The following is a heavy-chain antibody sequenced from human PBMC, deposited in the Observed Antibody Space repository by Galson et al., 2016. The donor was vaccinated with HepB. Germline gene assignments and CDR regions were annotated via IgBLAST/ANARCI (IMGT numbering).Heavy chain of an antibody. CDR1: GFTFSSYS. V-gene: IGHV3-23*01. CDR2: ISPRGDTT. J-gene: IGHJ4*02. CDR3: AKSLPGKRYFDY. D-gene: IGHD1-14*01. Sequence: SLRLSCAASGFTFSSYSMNWVRQAPGKGLEWVSIISPRGDTTYYADSVMGRFTISRDNSKNTLYLQMNTLRAEDTAVYYCAKSLPGKRYFDYWGQGTLVSVSS.